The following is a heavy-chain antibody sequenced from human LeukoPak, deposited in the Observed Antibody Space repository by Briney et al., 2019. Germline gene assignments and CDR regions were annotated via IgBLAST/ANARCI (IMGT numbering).Heavy chain of an antibody. CDR2: IKEDGSVK. J-gene: IGHJ1*01. CDR3: AREEGGEDGSGSYSYFQH. CDR1: GFTFKNNW. V-gene: IGHV3-7*01. Sequence: PGGSLRLSCAASGFTFKNNWMAWVRQAPGKGLEWLANIKEDGSVKNYVDSVKGRFTISRDNAKNSLYLQMNSLRAEDTAVYYCAREEGGEDGSGSYSYFQHWGQGTLVTVSS. D-gene: IGHD3-10*01.